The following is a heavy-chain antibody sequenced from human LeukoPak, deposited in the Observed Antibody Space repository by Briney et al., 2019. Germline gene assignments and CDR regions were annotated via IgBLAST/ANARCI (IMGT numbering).Heavy chain of an antibody. CDR1: GFSFDDYA. J-gene: IGHJ4*02. Sequence: PGESLRLSCAASGFSFDDYAMHWVRQAPGKGLEWVSGISWNSGSIGYADSVKGRFTISRDNAKNSLYLQMNSLRAEDTALYYCAKGYFDWLFPFDYWGQGTLVTVSS. CDR3: AKGYFDWLFPFDY. V-gene: IGHV3-9*01. D-gene: IGHD3-9*01. CDR2: ISWNSGSI.